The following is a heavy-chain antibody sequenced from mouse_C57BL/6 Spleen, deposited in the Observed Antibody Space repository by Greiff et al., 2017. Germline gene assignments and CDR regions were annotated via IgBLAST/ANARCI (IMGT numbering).Heavy chain of an antibody. CDR2: IDPNSGGT. CDR1: GYTFPSYW. CDR3: ARTVVATSYYAMDY. Sequence: QVQLQQPGAELVKPGASVKLSCKASGYTFPSYWMHWVKQRPGRGLEWIGRIDPNSGGTKYNEKFKSKATLTVDKPSSAAYLQLSSLTSEDSAVYYCARTVVATSYYAMDYWGQGTSVTVAS. V-gene: IGHV1-72*01. J-gene: IGHJ4*01. D-gene: IGHD1-1*01.